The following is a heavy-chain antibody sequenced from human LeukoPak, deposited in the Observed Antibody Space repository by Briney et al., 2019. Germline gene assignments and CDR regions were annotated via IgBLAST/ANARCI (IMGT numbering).Heavy chain of an antibody. CDR2: ISYDGSNK. CDR1: GFTFSSYA. Sequence: GGSLRLSCAASGFTFSSYAMHWVRQAPGKGLEWVAVISYDGSNKYYADSVKGRFTISRDNSKNTLYLQMNSLRAEDTAVYYCAKGGPYIVVDIWGQGTMVTVSS. D-gene: IGHD5-12*01. J-gene: IGHJ3*02. V-gene: IGHV3-30*04. CDR3: AKGGPYIVVDI.